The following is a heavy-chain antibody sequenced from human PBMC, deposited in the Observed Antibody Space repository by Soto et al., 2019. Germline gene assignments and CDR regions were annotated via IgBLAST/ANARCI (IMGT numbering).Heavy chain of an antibody. D-gene: IGHD6-19*01. CDR1: GFTFSSYW. V-gene: IGHV3-7*01. J-gene: IGHJ3*02. Sequence: EVQLVESGGGLVQPGGSLRLSCAASGFTFSSYWMSWVRQAPGKGLEWVANIKQDGSEKYYVDSVKGRFTISRDNAKNSLYLQMNSLRAEDTAVYYCARALPEIISSGWYPYAFDIWGQGTMVTVSS. CDR2: IKQDGSEK. CDR3: ARALPEIISSGWYPYAFDI.